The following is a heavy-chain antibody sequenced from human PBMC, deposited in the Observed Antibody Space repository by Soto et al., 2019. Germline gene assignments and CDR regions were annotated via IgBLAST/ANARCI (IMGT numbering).Heavy chain of an antibody. J-gene: IGHJ6*02. CDR1: GGTFSSYA. D-gene: IGHD6-13*01. Sequence: QVQLVQSGAEVKKPGSSVKVSCKASGGTFSSYAISWVRQAPGQGLEWMGGIIPIFGTANYAQKFQGRVTITADESTSTXXMXLXXLRAEDTAVYYCAREERYSSSWYFDSTHSTGGMDVWGQGTTVTVSS. V-gene: IGHV1-69*12. CDR3: AREERYSSSWYFDSTHSTGGMDV. CDR2: IIPIFGTA.